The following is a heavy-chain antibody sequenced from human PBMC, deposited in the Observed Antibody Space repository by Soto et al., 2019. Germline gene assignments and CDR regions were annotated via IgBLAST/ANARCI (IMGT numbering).Heavy chain of an antibody. CDR2: IWYDGSNK. Sequence: LRLSCAASGFTFSSYGMHWVRQAPGKGLEWVAVIWYDGSNKDYADSVKGRFTISRDNSKNTLYLQMNSLRAEDTAVYYCARAYYYGSGSFYYGMDVWGQGTTVTVSS. CDR1: GFTFSSYG. CDR3: ARAYYYGSGSFYYGMDV. J-gene: IGHJ6*02. D-gene: IGHD3-10*01. V-gene: IGHV3-33*01.